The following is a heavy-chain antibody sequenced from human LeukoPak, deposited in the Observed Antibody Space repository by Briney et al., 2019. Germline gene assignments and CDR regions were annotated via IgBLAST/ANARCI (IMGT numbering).Heavy chain of an antibody. CDR3: ARGVRWLYYFDY. V-gene: IGHV4-59*12. CDR1: GGSISSYY. CDR2: IYYSGST. D-gene: IGHD4-23*01. Sequence: KPSETLSLTCTVSGGSISSYYWSWIRQPPGKGLEWIGYIYYSGSTNYNPSLKSRVTISVDTSENQFSLKLSSVTAADTAVYYCARGVRWLYYFDYWGQGTLVTVSS. J-gene: IGHJ4*02.